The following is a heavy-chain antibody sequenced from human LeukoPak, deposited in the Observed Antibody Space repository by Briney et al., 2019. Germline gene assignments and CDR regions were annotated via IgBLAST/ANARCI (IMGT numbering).Heavy chain of an antibody. CDR1: GGSISSSNW. V-gene: IGHV4-4*02. D-gene: IGHD4-17*01. Sequence: PSETLSLTCAVSGGSISSSNWWSWVRQPPGKGLEWIGEIYHSGSINYNPSLKSRVTISVDKSKNQFSLKLSSVTAADTAVYYCARSTVTTRDDAFDIWGQGTMVTVSS. CDR3: ARSTVTTRDDAFDI. J-gene: IGHJ3*02. CDR2: IYHSGSI.